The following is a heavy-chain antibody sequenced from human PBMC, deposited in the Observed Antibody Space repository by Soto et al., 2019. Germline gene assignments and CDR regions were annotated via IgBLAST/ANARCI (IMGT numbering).Heavy chain of an antibody. CDR1: GFTFSSYG. CDR3: AKDRVTMYYYYGMEV. D-gene: IGHD4-17*01. J-gene: IGHJ6*02. V-gene: IGHV3-30*18. Sequence: GGSLRLSCEASGFTFSSYGMHWVRQAPGKGLEWVAVISYDGSNKYYADSVKGRFTISRDNSKNTLYLQMNSLRAEDTAVYYCAKDRVTMYYYYGMEVWGQGTTVTVSS. CDR2: ISYDGSNK.